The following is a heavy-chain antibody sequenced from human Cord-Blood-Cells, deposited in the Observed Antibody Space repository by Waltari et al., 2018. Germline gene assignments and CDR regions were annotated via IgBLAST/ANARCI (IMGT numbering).Heavy chain of an antibody. CDR1: GGAFSSYA. V-gene: IGHV1-69*01. CDR2: SIPIFGTA. J-gene: IGHJ4*02. CDR3: AGGGSGSYAYFDY. D-gene: IGHD3-10*01. Sequence: VQLVQSGAEVKKPGSSVKVPCKTTGGAFSSYASSRVRQVPGPGLEWVGGSIPIFGTASYAQKYQGRVTITADESTSTAYMGLSSLRSEDTAVYYCAGGGSGSYAYFDYWGQGTLVTVSS.